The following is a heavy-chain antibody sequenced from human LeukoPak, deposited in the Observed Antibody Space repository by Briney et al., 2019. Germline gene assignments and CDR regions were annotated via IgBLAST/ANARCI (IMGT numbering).Heavy chain of an antibody. J-gene: IGHJ1*01. V-gene: IGHV4-39*06. D-gene: IGHD3-22*01. CDR1: GGSISSSSYY. CDR2: IYYSGST. CDR3: ARETMNHFQH. Sequence: PSETLSLTCTVSGGSISSSSYYWGWIRQPPGKGLEWIGSIYYSGSTYYNPSLKSRVTISVDTSKNQFPLKLSSVTAADTAVYYCARETMNHFQHWGQGTLVTVSS.